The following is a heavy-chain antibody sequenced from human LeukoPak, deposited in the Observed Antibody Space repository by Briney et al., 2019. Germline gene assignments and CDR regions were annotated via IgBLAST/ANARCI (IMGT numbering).Heavy chain of an antibody. CDR2: IYYSGST. Sequence: SETLSLTCTVSGGSISSYYWSWIRQPPGKGLEWIGYIYYSGSTNYNPSLKSRATISVDTSKNQFSLKLSSVTAADTAVYYCARGGYYGSGSYYRVYYYYYMDVWGKGTTVTISS. CDR3: ARGGYYGSGSYYRVYYYYYMDV. CDR1: GGSISSYY. J-gene: IGHJ6*03. V-gene: IGHV4-59*01. D-gene: IGHD3-10*01.